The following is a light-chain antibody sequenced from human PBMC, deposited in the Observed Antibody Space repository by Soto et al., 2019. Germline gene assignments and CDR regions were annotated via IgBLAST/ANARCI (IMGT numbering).Light chain of an antibody. J-gene: IGKJ4*01. Sequence: IRMTQSPWARSSSVGDAFTITYGASQAISTYLAWYQQTSGKAPKLLISAASTLQRGVPSRFRGSGSGTQFTLTISGLQPEDFATYYCQQLNAYPLTFGGGTKVDIK. CDR1: QAISTY. CDR2: AAS. CDR3: QQLNAYPLT. V-gene: IGKV1-9*01.